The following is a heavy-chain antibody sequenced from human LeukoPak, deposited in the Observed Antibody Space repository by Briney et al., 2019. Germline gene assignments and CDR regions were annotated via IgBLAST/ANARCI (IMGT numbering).Heavy chain of an antibody. Sequence: GGSLRLSCAASGFTFSNYWMPWVRQAPGKGLVWVSRIKKDGSTTNYADSVKGRSTISRDNAKNTLYLQMNSLRAEDTAVYYCARDLSWGQPDYWGQGTLVAVSS. CDR2: IKKDGSTT. D-gene: IGHD3-16*01. V-gene: IGHV3-74*01. J-gene: IGHJ4*02. CDR1: GFTFSNYW. CDR3: ARDLSWGQPDY.